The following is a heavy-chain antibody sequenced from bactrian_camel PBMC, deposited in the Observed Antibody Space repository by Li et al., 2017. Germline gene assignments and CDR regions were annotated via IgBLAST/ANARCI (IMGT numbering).Heavy chain of an antibody. CDR2: IDGLSGAAST. D-gene: IGHD6*01. J-gene: IGHJ4*01. Sequence: QVQLVESGGDSVRAGGSLRLSCAASGYTHNRHCVGWFRQAPGKKREGIARIDGLSGAASTTYADSVKGRFTISLDNAGNTLYLHMNNLQPEDTATYYCAEGRGSRGEHCYSLNYWGQGTQVTVS. CDR3: AEGRGSRGEHCYSLNY. V-gene: IGHV3S26*01. CDR1: GYTHNRHC.